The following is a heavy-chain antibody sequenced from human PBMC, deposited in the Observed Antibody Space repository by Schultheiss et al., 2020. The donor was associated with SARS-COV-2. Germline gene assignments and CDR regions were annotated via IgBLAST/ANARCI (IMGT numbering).Heavy chain of an antibody. CDR2: IKQDGSEK. CDR3: ARDRSGYSFLDAFDI. V-gene: IGHV3-7*01. CDR1: GFTFSSYW. D-gene: IGHD3-22*01. Sequence: GGSLRLSCAASGFTFSSYWMSWVRQAPGKGLEWVANIKQDGSEKYYVDSIEGRFNISRDKAKNTLYLQMNSLRAEDTAVYYCARDRSGYSFLDAFDIWGQGTMVTVSS. J-gene: IGHJ3*02.